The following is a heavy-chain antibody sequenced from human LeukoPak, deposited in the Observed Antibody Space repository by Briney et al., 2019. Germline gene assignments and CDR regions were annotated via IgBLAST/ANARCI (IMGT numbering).Heavy chain of an antibody. CDR3: ARAGGGYDYGSGSYYSVPFDY. D-gene: IGHD3-10*01. V-gene: IGHV4-31*03. CDR1: GGSINSGAYY. Sequence: SQTLSLTCTVSGGSINSGAYYWNWIRPHPGRGLEWIGYIFYSGRTYYNPSLKTRVIISLDTSKNQFSLKLTSVPAAHTAVYYGARAGGGYDYGSGSYYSVPFDYWGQGTLVTVSS. CDR2: IFYSGRT. J-gene: IGHJ4*02.